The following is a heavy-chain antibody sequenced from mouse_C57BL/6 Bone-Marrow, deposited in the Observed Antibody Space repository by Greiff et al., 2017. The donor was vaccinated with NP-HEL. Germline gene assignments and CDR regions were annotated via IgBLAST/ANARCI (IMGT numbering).Heavy chain of an antibody. J-gene: IGHJ1*03. Sequence: QVQLQQPGTELVKPGASGYTFTSYWMHWVKQRPGQGLEWIGNINPSNGGTNYNEKFKSKATLTVDKSSSTAYMQLSSLTSEDSAVYYCASYYYGSSWYFDVWGTGTTVTVSS. D-gene: IGHD1-1*01. CDR2: INPSNGGT. CDR3: ASYYYGSSWYFDV. CDR1: GYTFTSYW. V-gene: IGHV1-53*01.